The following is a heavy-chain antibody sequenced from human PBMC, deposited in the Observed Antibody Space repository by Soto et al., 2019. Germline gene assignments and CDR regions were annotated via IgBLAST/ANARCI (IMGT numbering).Heavy chain of an antibody. V-gene: IGHV3-30*18. Sequence: GGSLRLSCAASGFTFSSYGMHWVRQAPGKGLEWVAVISYDGSNKYYADSVKGRFTISRDNSKNTLYLQMNSLRAEDTAEYYCAKDRGGYCSGGSCYPSGDYYYYYGMDVWGQGTTVTVSS. CDR2: ISYDGSNK. CDR1: GFTFSSYG. D-gene: IGHD2-15*01. CDR3: AKDRGGYCSGGSCYPSGDYYYYYGMDV. J-gene: IGHJ6*02.